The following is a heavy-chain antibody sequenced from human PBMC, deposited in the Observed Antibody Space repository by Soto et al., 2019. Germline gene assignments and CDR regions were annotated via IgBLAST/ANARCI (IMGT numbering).Heavy chain of an antibody. CDR3: ASVGYCSTTTCPPA. CDR1: WLTVSTNY. Sequence: PGGSLRLSCAASWLTVSTNYMTWVRQAPGKGLEWVSVIYRGGNTYHADSVQGRFSISRDNSKNTVDLQMNNLRAKDTAMYYCASVGYCSTTTCPPAWGQGTLVTVSS. D-gene: IGHD2-2*01. J-gene: IGHJ4*02. CDR2: IYRGGNT. V-gene: IGHV3-53*01.